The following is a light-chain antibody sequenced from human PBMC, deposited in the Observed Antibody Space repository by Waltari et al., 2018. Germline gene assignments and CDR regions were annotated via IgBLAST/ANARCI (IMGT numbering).Light chain of an antibody. J-gene: IGLJ2*01. CDR1: NIGSDS. CDR2: DDR. V-gene: IGLV3-21*02. CDR3: QVLESSRHQVV. Sequence: SYVLTQPLSLSVAPRQTARITCGGKNIGSDSVHWYQQKPGQAPVLLLYDDRDRPPGFPDRFSGSKSGNTATLIISRVEFGDEADYYWQVLESSRHQVVFGGGTKLTVL.